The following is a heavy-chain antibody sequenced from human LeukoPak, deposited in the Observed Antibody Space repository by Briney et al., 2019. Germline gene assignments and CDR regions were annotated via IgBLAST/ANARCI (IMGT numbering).Heavy chain of an antibody. CDR2: INPNSGGT. V-gene: IGHV1-2*06. CDR3: ARAVSSSCLFDY. J-gene: IGHJ4*02. D-gene: IGHD6-13*01. Sequence: ASVKVSCKASGYTFTGYYMHWVRQAPGQGLEWMGRINPNSGGTNYAQKFQGRVTMTRDTSISTAYMELSRLRSDDTAVYYCARAVSSSCLFDYWGQGTLVTVSS. CDR1: GYTFTGYY.